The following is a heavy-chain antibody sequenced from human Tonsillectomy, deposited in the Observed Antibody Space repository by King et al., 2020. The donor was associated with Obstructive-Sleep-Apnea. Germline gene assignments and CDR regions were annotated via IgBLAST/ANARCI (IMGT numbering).Heavy chain of an antibody. CDR1: GYTFTTYY. J-gene: IGHJ4*02. D-gene: IGHD3-16*01. Sequence: QLVQSGAEVKKPGASVKVSCKASGYTFTTYYMHWVRQAPGQGLEWMGLIILSGGSTSYAQKFQGRVTMTRDTSTTTAYMERSSLGSEDTAVYYCARARGGSYYDYWGQGTLVTVSS. CDR2: IILSGGST. V-gene: IGHV1-46*01. CDR3: ARARGGSYYDY.